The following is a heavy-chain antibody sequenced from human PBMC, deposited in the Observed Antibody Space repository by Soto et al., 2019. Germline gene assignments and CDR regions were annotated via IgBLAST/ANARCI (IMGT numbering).Heavy chain of an antibody. CDR2: ISYDGSNK. V-gene: IGHV3-30-3*01. CDR1: GFTFSSYA. J-gene: IGHJ6*02. Sequence: PGGSLRLSCAASGFTFSSYAMHWVRQAPGKGLEWVAVISYDGSNKYYADPVKGRFTISRDNSKNTLYLQMNSLRAEDTAVYYCARDNSSGWFLPGYYYYYGMDVWGQGTTVTVSS. D-gene: IGHD6-19*01. CDR3: ARDNSSGWFLPGYYYYYGMDV.